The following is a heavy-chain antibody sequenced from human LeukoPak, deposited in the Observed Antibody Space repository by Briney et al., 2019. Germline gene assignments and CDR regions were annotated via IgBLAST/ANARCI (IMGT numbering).Heavy chain of an antibody. V-gene: IGHV5-51*01. D-gene: IGHD3-3*01. CDR3: ARDGRDYDFWSGTHAFDI. Sequence: GESLKISCKGSGYSFTSYWTGWVRQMAGKGLEWMGIIYPGDSDTRYSPSFQGQVTISADKSISTAYLQWSSLKASDTAMYYCARDGRDYDFWSGTHAFDIWGQGTMVTVSS. J-gene: IGHJ3*02. CDR1: GYSFTSYW. CDR2: IYPGDSDT.